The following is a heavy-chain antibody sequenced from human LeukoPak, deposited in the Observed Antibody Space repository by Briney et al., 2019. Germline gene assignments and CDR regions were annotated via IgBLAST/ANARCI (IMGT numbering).Heavy chain of an antibody. CDR2: ISSTGGTT. D-gene: IGHD1-7*01. V-gene: IGHV3-23*01. CDR3: AKDPYNWNYRGAGGAFDI. J-gene: IGHJ3*02. CDR1: GITFSSYG. Sequence: GGSLRLSCAASGITFSSYGMSWVRQAPGKGLEWVSSISSTGGTTYYADSVKGRFTISRDNSKNTLYLQMNSLRAEDTAVYYCAKDPYNWNYRGAGGAFDIWGQGTMVTVSS.